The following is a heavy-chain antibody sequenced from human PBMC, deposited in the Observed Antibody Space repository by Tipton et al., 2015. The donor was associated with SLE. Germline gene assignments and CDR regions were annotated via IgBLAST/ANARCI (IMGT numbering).Heavy chain of an antibody. Sequence: TLSLTCIVSGGSISSVDSYWTWIRQHPGKGLEWIGYIFNSGSTFYNPSLESRVSISVDTSKNQFSLKLTSVTAADTAVYYCTRIGSNWSSLDWGQGTLVTVSS. J-gene: IGHJ4*02. CDR1: GGSISSVDSY. V-gene: IGHV4-31*03. CDR2: IFNSGST. CDR3: TRIGSNWSSLD. D-gene: IGHD1-26*01.